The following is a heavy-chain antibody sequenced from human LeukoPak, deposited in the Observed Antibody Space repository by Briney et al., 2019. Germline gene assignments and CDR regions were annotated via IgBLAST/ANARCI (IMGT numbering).Heavy chain of an antibody. CDR3: ARDVSGGDDYSNYVDYYYMDV. V-gene: IGHV4-59*12. D-gene: IGHD4-11*01. Sequence: TSETLSLTCIVSGDSINSYYWTWIRQPPGKGLEWIGYIYYSGSTNYNPSLKSRVTMSVDTSKNQFSLKLSSVTAADTAVYYCARDVSGGDDYSNYVDYYYMDVWGKGTTVTVSS. J-gene: IGHJ6*03. CDR1: GDSINSYY. CDR2: IYYSGST.